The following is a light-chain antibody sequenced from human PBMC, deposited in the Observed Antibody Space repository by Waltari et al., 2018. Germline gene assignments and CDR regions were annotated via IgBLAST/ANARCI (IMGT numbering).Light chain of an antibody. V-gene: IGLV2-14*03. J-gene: IGLJ3*02. CDR2: DVS. CDR3: CSFTSSSTWV. CDR1: ATDVGGYNY. Sequence: QSALTQPASVSGSPGQSITIPCTGTATDVGGYNYVSWYQQHPGKAPKLIIFDVSSRHSGISNRFSGSKFGNTASLTISGVQPEDEADYYCCSFTSSSTWVFGGGTKLTVL.